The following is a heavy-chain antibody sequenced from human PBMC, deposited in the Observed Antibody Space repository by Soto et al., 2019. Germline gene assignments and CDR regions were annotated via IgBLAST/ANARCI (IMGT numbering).Heavy chain of an antibody. D-gene: IGHD3-3*01. J-gene: IGHJ5*02. CDR2: IYYSGST. CDR1: GGSICSYF. Sequence: PSETLSLTCTVSGGSICSYFRSWILQPPGKGLEWIGYIYYSGSTNYNPSLKSRVTISVDTSKNQFSLKLSSVTAADTAVYYCARDWRGAEGFDPWGQGTLVTVSS. CDR3: ARDWRGAEGFDP. V-gene: IGHV4-59*12.